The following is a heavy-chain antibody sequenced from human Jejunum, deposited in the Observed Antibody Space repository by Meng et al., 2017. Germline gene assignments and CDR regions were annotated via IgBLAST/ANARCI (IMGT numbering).Heavy chain of an antibody. Sequence: GESLKISCAASGFTFGDSFMAWIRQAPGKGLEWISVISGIGSTIYYADSVKGRFTISRDNAQNSLYLHMNNLRAEDTAVYYCARDRRGVVGASWRGNYGVVYWGQGTPVTVSS. CDR2: ISGIGSTI. CDR3: ARDRRGVVGASWRGNYGVVY. V-gene: IGHV3-11*04. CDR1: GFTFGDSF. J-gene: IGHJ4*02. D-gene: IGHD1-26*01.